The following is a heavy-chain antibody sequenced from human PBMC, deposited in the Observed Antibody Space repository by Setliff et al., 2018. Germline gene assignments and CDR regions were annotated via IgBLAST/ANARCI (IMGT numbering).Heavy chain of an antibody. CDR1: GYSINSGYY. V-gene: IGHV4-38-2*01. D-gene: IGHD6-13*01. CDR2: IYHSGST. J-gene: IGHJ6*02. CDR3: ARSAGYSSSWYNYYYGMDV. Sequence: PSETLSLTCAVSGYSINSGYYWGWIRQPPGKGLEWIGSIYHSGSTYYNPSLKSRVTISVDTSKNQFSLKLSSVTAADTAVYYCARSAGYSSSWYNYYYGMDVWGQGTTVTVSS.